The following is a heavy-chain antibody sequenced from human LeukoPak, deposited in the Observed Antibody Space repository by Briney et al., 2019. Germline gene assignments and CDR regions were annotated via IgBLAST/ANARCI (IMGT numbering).Heavy chain of an antibody. J-gene: IGHJ3*02. CDR3: ARARGQWLADAFDI. CDR1: GFTFSSYA. V-gene: IGHV3-30-3*01. Sequence: GGSLRLSCAASGFTFSSYAMHWVRQAPGKGLEWVAVISYDGSNKYYADSVKGRFTISRDNSKNTLYLQMNSLRAEDTAVYYCARARGQWLADAFDIWGQGTMVTVPS. D-gene: IGHD6-19*01. CDR2: ISYDGSNK.